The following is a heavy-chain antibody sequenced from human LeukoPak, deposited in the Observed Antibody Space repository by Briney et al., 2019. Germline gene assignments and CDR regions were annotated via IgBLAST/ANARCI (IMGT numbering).Heavy chain of an antibody. CDR2: IYSGGST. J-gene: IGHJ4*02. CDR1: GFTVSDNY. D-gene: IGHD3-10*01. V-gene: IGHV3-53*04. Sequence: PGGSLRLSCAASGFTVSDNYMSWVRQAPGKGLEWVSVIYSGGSTYYADSVKGRFTISRHNSKNTLYLQMNSLRGEDTAVYFCAREVQHYYGSGSHPYHFDHWGQGTMVTVSS. CDR3: AREVQHYYGSGSHPYHFDH.